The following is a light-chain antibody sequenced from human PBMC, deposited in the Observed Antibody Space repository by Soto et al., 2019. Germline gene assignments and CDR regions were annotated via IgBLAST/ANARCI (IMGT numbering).Light chain of an antibody. CDR2: GAS. V-gene: IGKV3-15*01. Sequence: EIVLTQSPATLSLSPGEIATLSCSASQNVANYLDWYQQKPGQAPRLLIYGASTRATGIPARFSGSGSGTEFTLTISSLQSEDFAVYYCQQYNNWPPWTFGQGTKVDI. J-gene: IGKJ1*01. CDR1: QNVANY. CDR3: QQYNNWPPWT.